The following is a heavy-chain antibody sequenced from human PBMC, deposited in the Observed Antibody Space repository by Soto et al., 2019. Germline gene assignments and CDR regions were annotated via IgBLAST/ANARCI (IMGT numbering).Heavy chain of an antibody. V-gene: IGHV3-23*01. CDR3: AKVYYYDLSGCGFLEY. J-gene: IGHJ4*02. CDR1: GFTFSSYA. CDR2: ISGSGRST. Sequence: GWSLRLSCVASGFTFSSYAMSLVRQAPGKGLEWVSVISGSGRSTNYVNSVKGRFTISRDNSKNTVYLQMNSLRAEDSAVYYCAKVYYYDLSGCGFLEYWGKGAQVTVSS. D-gene: IGHD3-22*01.